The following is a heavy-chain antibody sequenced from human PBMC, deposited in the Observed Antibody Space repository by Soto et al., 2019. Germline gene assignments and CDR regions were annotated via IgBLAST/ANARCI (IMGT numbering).Heavy chain of an antibody. V-gene: IGHV3-48*04. CDR3: ARDQDGDYPYYYYGMDV. CDR2: INSSGSTI. CDR1: GFTFSAYN. J-gene: IGHJ6*02. Sequence: EVQLVESGGALVQPGGSLRLSCAASGFTFSAYNMNWVRQAPGKGLEWVAYINSSGSTIYYADSVKGRFTISRDNAKNSLYLQMNSLRAEDTAVYYCARDQDGDYPYYYYGMDVWGQGTTVTVSS. D-gene: IGHD4-17*01.